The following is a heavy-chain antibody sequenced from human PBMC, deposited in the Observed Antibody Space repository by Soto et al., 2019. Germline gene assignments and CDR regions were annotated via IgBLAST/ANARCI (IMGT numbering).Heavy chain of an antibody. Sequence: SETLSLTCTVSGGSISSYYWSWIRQPPGKGLGWIGYIYYSGSTNYNPSLKSRVTISVDTSKNQFSLKLSSVTAADTAVYYCARVRWTVAGPGHFDYWGQGTLVTVSS. CDR1: GGSISSYY. CDR3: ARVRWTVAGPGHFDY. CDR2: IYYSGST. D-gene: IGHD6-19*01. V-gene: IGHV4-59*01. J-gene: IGHJ4*02.